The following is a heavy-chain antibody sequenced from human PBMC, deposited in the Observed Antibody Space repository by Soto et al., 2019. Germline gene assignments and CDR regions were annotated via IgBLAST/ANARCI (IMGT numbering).Heavy chain of an antibody. CDR1: GGSISSFTYY. CDR3: ARRERYYGSPGWFDP. V-gene: IGHV4-39*01. D-gene: IGHD3-10*01. CDR2: VYYNENT. J-gene: IGHJ5*02. Sequence: SETLSLTCSVSGGSISSFTYYWGWIRQPPGKGLEWIGTVYYNENTYYNPSLKSRVTITVDTAKDQFSLNLRSVTAADTAMYFCARRERYYGSPGWFDPWGPGTVVTVS.